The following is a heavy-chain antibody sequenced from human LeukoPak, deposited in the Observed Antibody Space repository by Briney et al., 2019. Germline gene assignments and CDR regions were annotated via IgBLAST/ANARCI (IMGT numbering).Heavy chain of an antibody. D-gene: IGHD3-10*01. CDR3: ARQGGSGRSYDY. CDR2: SGST. CDR1: GASISSSSYY. J-gene: IGHJ4*02. Sequence: SETLSLTCNVSGASISSSSYYWGWIRQPPGKGLEWIGTSGSTYYNPSLKSRVIISVDTSKNQSSLKLSSVTAADTAVYYCARQGGSGRSYDYWGQGTLVPVSS. V-gene: IGHV4-39*01.